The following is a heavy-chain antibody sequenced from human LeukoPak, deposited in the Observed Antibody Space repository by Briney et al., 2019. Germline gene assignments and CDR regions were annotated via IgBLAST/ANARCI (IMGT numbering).Heavy chain of an antibody. D-gene: IGHD6-6*01. CDR3: AYEHSSSSPFGY. CDR2: ISSLSSHI. CDR1: GFTFSSYS. Sequence: GGSLRLSCAASGFTFSSYSMNWVRQAAGKGLEWVSSISSLSSHIYYADSVKGRFTISRDNAKNSLYLQMKSLRVEDTAVYYCAYEHSSSSPFGYWGQGTLVTVSS. V-gene: IGHV3-21*01. J-gene: IGHJ4*02.